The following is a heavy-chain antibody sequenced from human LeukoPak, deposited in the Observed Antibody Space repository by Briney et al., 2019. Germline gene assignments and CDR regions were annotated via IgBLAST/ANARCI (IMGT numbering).Heavy chain of an antibody. CDR1: GGSFSGYY. CDR3: ARAYSSSSWYYYYYYMDV. Sequence: PSETLSLTCAVYGGSFSGYYWSWIRQPPGKGLEWIGEINHSGSTNYNPSLKSRVTISVDTSKNQFSLKLSSVTAADTAVYYCARAYSSSSWYYYYYYMDVWGKGTTVTVSS. CDR2: INHSGST. V-gene: IGHV4-34*01. D-gene: IGHD6-13*01. J-gene: IGHJ6*03.